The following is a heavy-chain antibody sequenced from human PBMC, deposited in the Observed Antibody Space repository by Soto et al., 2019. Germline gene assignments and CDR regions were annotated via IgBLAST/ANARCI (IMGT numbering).Heavy chain of an antibody. CDR3: TRRAGYIDY. CDR1: GYSLTIYW. CDR2: VYPGDSDT. Sequence: GESLKISCKASGYSLTIYWIGWVRQRPGKGLEWMGIVYPGDSDTRYNPSFRGQVTISVDRSTSTAYLQWSSLKASDTAMYYCTRRAGYIDYWGQGTLVTVSS. J-gene: IGHJ4*02. D-gene: IGHD6-13*01. V-gene: IGHV5-51*01.